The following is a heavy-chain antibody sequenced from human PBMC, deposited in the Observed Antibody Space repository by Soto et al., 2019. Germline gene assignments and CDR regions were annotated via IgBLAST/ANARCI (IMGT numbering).Heavy chain of an antibody. CDR2: ISSSGDTI. Sequence: GGSLRLSCAASGFIFSDYRMTWIRQAPGKGLELVAYISSSGDTIYYADSVKGRFTISRDNGRDSLFLQMSSLRPEDTAVYYCVRDRRISGINRGLDYWGRGTLVTV. CDR1: GFIFSDYR. D-gene: IGHD1-20*01. J-gene: IGHJ4*02. V-gene: IGHV3-11*01. CDR3: VRDRRISGINRGLDY.